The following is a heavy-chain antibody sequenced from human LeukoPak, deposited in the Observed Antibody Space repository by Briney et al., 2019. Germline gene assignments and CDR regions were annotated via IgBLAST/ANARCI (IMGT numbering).Heavy chain of an antibody. J-gene: IGHJ4*02. CDR3: AMGAAAAPYYFDY. V-gene: IGHV1-2*02. CDR2: INPNSGGT. CDR1: GYTFTGYY. Sequence: ASVKVSCKASGYTFTGYYMHWVRQAPGQGLEWMGWINPNSGGTNYAQKFQGRVTITADKSTSTAYMELSSLRSEDTAVYYCAMGAAAAPYYFDYWGQGTLVTVSS. D-gene: IGHD6-13*01.